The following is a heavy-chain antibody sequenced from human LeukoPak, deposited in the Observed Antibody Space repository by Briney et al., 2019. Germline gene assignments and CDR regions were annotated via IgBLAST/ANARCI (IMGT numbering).Heavy chain of an antibody. Sequence: PGGSLRLSCAASGFTFSSYWMHWVRQAPGKGLVWVSRINSDGSSTSYADSVKGRFTISRDNAKNTLYLQMNSLRVEDAAVYYCARDGDGDYVFSYYFDYWGQGTLVTVSS. V-gene: IGHV3-74*01. J-gene: IGHJ4*02. CDR1: GFTFSSYW. D-gene: IGHD4-17*01. CDR3: ARDGDGDYVFSYYFDY. CDR2: INSDGSST.